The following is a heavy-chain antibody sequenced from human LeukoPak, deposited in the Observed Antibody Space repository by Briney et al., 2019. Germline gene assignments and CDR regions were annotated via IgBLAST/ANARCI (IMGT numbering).Heavy chain of an antibody. CDR3: ARGRYYDSRGKGGDY. J-gene: IGHJ4*02. Sequence: GGSLRLSCAASGFTFDDYGMSWVRHAPGKGLEWVSGINWNGGRTGYAVFVKGRITISRDNAKNSLYLQMNSLRAEDTALYYCARGRYYDSRGKGGDYWGQGTLVTVSS. CDR1: GFTFDDYG. V-gene: IGHV3-20*04. D-gene: IGHD3-22*01. CDR2: INWNGGRT.